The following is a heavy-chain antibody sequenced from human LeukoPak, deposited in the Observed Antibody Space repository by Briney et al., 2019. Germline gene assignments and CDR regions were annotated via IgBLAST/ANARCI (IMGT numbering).Heavy chain of an antibody. D-gene: IGHD7-27*01. J-gene: IGHJ4*02. CDR2: IKQDGSEK. CDR3: ARDLNWETY. Sequence: GGSLRLSCAASGFTFSTYWMSWVRQAPGKGLEWVASIKQDGSEKYYLDSVRGRFTISRDNAKNSLYLQMNSLRAEDTAVYYCARDLNWETYWGQGTLVSVSS. CDR1: GFTFSTYW. V-gene: IGHV3-7*01.